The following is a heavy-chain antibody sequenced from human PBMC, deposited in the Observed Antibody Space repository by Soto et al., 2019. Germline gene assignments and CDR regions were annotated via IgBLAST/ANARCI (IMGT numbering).Heavy chain of an antibody. Sequence: GGPLNLSCAASGFPFSSYRMHWVRQAPGKGLEGAAVIWYDGSNKYYADSAKGRFTISRDKTNSTLNLTIKGLRAEAKAVFCYVKSRLTGLGYYYGMDVWGQGTTVTVSS. CDR3: VKSRLTGLGYYYGMDV. V-gene: IGHV3-33*03. CDR2: IWYDGSNK. J-gene: IGHJ6*02. CDR1: GFPFSSYR. D-gene: IGHD3-9*01.